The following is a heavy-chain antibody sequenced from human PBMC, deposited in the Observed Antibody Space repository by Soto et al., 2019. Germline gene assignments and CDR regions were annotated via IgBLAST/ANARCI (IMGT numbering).Heavy chain of an antibody. CDR3: AKFISPTYSSGWYYFDY. CDR1: GFTFSSYA. CDR2: ISGSGGST. D-gene: IGHD6-19*01. Sequence: GGSLRLSCAASGFTFSSYAMSWVRQAPGKGLEWVSAISGSGGSTYYADSVKGRFTISRDNSKNTLYLQMNSLRAEDTAVYYCAKFISPTYSSGWYYFDYWGQGTLVTVSS. V-gene: IGHV3-23*01. J-gene: IGHJ4*02.